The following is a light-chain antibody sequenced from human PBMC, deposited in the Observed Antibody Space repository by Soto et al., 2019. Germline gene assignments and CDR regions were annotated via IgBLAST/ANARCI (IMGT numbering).Light chain of an antibody. CDR3: AAWDDSMDGYV. V-gene: IGLV1-44*01. CDR2: NNH. J-gene: IGLJ1*01. CDR1: RSNIGSNN. Sequence: SVLTQPPSASGIPGQRVNISCSGSRSNIGSNNVNWYQQLPGTAPRLLTFNNHLRPSGVPDRFSGSKSGTSASLAISGLQSEDEGDYYCAAWDDSMDGYVFGTGTKLTVL.